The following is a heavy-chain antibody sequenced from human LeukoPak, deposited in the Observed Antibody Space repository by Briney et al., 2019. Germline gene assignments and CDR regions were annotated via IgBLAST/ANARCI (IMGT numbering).Heavy chain of an antibody. Sequence: ASVKVSCKASGYTFTGYYMHWVRLAPGQGLEWMGWINPNSGGTNYAQKFQGRVTMTRDTSISTAYMELSRLRSDDTAVYYCTRPGGDTAMVTDYWGQGTLVTVSS. J-gene: IGHJ4*02. CDR2: INPNSGGT. V-gene: IGHV1-2*02. CDR3: TRPGGDTAMVTDY. CDR1: GYTFTGYY. D-gene: IGHD5-18*01.